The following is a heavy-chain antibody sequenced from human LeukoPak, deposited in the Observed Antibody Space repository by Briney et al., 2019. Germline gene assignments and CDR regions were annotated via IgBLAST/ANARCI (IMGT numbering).Heavy chain of an antibody. CDR3: TTDTYYDYVWGSYGSDY. J-gene: IGHJ4*02. V-gene: IGHV3-15*07. D-gene: IGHD3-16*01. Sequence: GGSLRLPCAASGFTFSNAWMNWVRQAPGKGLEWVGRIKSKTDGGTTDFAAPVKGRFTISRDDSKNTLYLQMNSLKTEDTAVYYCTTDTYYDYVWGSYGSDYWGQGTLVTVSS. CDR2: IKSKTDGGTT. CDR1: GFTFSNAW.